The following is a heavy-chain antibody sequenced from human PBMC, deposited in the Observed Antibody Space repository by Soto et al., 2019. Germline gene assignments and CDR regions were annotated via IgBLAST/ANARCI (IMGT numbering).Heavy chain of an antibody. CDR2: ISSSSSYT. V-gene: IGHV3-11*06. J-gene: IGHJ6*02. Sequence: GGSLRLSCAASGFTFSDYYMSWIRQAPGKGLEWVSYISSSSSYTNYADSVKGRFTISRDNAKNSLYLQMNSLRAEDTAVYYCASGGSSSWYRPYYYGMDVWGQGTTVTVSS. CDR1: GFTFSDYY. CDR3: ASGGSSSWYRPYYYGMDV. D-gene: IGHD6-13*01.